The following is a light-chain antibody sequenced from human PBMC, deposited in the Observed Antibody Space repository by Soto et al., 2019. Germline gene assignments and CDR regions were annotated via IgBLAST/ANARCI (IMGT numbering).Light chain of an antibody. CDR3: QQYHSYPYT. CDR1: QSISSW. J-gene: IGKJ5*01. CDR2: KAS. V-gene: IGKV1-5*03. Sequence: DIQMTQSPSTLSASVGDRVTITCRASQSISSWLAWYKQKPGKAPKLLIYKASSLESGVPSRFSGSGSGTEFTLTISSLQPDDFATYYCQQYHSYPYTFGQGTRLEI.